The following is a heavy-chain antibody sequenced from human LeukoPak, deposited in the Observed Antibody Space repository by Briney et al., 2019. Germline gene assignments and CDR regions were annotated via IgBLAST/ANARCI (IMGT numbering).Heavy chain of an antibody. V-gene: IGHV4-34*01. CDR1: GGSFSGYY. Sequence: SETLSLTCAVYGGSFSGYYRSWIRQPPGKGLEWIGEINHSGSTNYNPSLKSRVTISVDTSKNQFSLKLSSVTAADTAVYYCARHVVVPAATDLIDYWGHGTLVTVSS. D-gene: IGHD2-2*01. CDR3: ARHVVVPAATDLIDY. J-gene: IGHJ4*01. CDR2: INHSGST.